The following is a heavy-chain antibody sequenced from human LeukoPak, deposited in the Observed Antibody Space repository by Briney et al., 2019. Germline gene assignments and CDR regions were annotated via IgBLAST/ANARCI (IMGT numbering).Heavy chain of an antibody. J-gene: IGHJ4*02. V-gene: IGHV4-4*02. D-gene: IGHD2-8*02. CDR1: GCSISTNIW. Sequence: SETLSLTCAVSGCSISTNIWWSWVRQPPGRGLEWIGEIYHSGSTNYNPSLKSRVTISVDKSKNQFSLELSSVTAADTAVYYCATTGSRSYFDYWGQGTLVTVSS. CDR2: IYHSGST. CDR3: ATTGSRSYFDY.